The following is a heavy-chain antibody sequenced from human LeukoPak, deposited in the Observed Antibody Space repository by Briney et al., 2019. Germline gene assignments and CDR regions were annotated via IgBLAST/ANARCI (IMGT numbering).Heavy chain of an antibody. V-gene: IGHV4-59*01. Sequence: SETLSLTCTVSGGSISSYYWSWIRQSPGKGLEWIGYIYYSGNTNHNPSLKSRVTISIDTSKNHFSLRLSSVTAADTAVDYCARVGDGTFDIWGRGTMVIVSS. CDR1: GGSISSYY. J-gene: IGHJ3*02. CDR3: ARVGDGTFDI. CDR2: IYYSGNT. D-gene: IGHD3-16*01.